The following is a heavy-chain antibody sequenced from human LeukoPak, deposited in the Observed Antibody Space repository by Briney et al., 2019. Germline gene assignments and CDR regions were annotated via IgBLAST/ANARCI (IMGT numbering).Heavy chain of an antibody. V-gene: IGHV4-34*01. J-gene: IGHJ6*03. D-gene: IGHD3-10*01. CDR1: GGSFSGYY. CDR2: INHSGST. Sequence: SETLSLTCAVYGGSFSGYYWSWICQPPGKGLEWIGEINHSGSTNYNPSLKSRVTISVDTSKNQFSLKLSSVTAADTAVYYCARGWGYYGSASYYLPSLGYMDVWGKGTTVTVSS. CDR3: ARGWGYYGSASYYLPSLGYMDV.